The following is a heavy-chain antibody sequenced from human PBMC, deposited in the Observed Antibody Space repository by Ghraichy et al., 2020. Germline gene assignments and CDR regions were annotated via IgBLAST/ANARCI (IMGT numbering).Heavy chain of an antibody. CDR3: AKVNSGNYQGWAFDI. V-gene: IGHV3-9*01. Sequence: GGSLRLSCAASGFTFDDYAMHWVRQAPGKGLEWVSGISWNSGDIDYADSVQGRFTISRDNAKNSLHLQMDSLRAEDTALYYCAKVNSGNYQGWAFDIWGQGTMVTVSS. CDR2: ISWNSGDI. D-gene: IGHD1-26*01. CDR1: GFTFDDYA. J-gene: IGHJ3*02.